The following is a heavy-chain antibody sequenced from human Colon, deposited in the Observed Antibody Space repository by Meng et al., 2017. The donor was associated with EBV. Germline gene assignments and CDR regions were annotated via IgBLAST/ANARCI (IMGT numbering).Heavy chain of an antibody. CDR3: ARGDYYDSSGLDY. J-gene: IGHJ4*02. CDR1: GYTFTSYD. D-gene: IGHD3-22*01. CDR2: INTNTGNP. V-gene: IGHV7-4-1*02. Sequence: QSKMVTSGSYLKKPGAQVKVSCKGCGYTFTSYDMNWVRQAPGQGLEWMGWINTNTGNPTYAQGFTGRFVFSLDTSVSTAYLQISSLKAEDTAVYYCARGDYYDSSGLDYWGQGTLVTVSS.